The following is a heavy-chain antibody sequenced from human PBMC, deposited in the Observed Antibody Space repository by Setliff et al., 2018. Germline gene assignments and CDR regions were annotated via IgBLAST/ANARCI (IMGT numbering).Heavy chain of an antibody. CDR2: IIPIVGMT. Sequence: SVKVSCKASGGTFSSYTIGWVRQAPGLGLEWMGGIIPIVGMTNYPQKFQGRVTITADKSTSTAYMELNSLTSEDTAVYYCARNVDTAGYFQHWGPGTLVTVSS. CDR3: ARNVDTAGYFQH. V-gene: IGHV1-69*10. CDR1: GGTFSSYT. J-gene: IGHJ1*01. D-gene: IGHD3-16*01.